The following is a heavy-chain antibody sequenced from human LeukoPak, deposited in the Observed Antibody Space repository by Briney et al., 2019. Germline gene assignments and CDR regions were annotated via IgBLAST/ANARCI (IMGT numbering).Heavy chain of an antibody. CDR2: MNPNSGNT. CDR3: AREAVGLTMVRGVTDYYYYYMDV. D-gene: IGHD3-10*01. V-gene: IGHV1-8*01. Sequence: ASVKVSCKASGYTFTSYDINWVRQATGQGLEWMGWMNPNSGNTGYAQKFQGRVTMTRNTSISTAYMELSSLRSEDTAVYYCAREAVGLTMVRGVTDYYYYYMDVWGKGTTVTVSS. J-gene: IGHJ6*03. CDR1: GYTFTSYD.